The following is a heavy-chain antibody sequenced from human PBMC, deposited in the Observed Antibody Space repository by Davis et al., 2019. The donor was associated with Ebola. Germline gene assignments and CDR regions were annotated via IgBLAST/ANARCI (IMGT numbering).Heavy chain of an antibody. D-gene: IGHD3-22*01. CDR3: ARGDSAYYYDSSGYYSTSREFDP. Sequence: GSLRLSCAASGFTFSDYYMSWIRQPPGKGLEWIGYIYYSGSTNYNPSLKSRVTISVDTSKNQFSLKLSSVTAADTAVYYCARGDSAYYYDSSGYYSTSREFDPWGQGTLVTVSS. CDR1: GFTFSDYY. J-gene: IGHJ5*02. CDR2: IYYSGST. V-gene: IGHV4-59*01.